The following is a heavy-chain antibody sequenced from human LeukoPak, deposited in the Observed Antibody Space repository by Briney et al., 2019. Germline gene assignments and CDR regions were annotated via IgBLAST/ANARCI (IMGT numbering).Heavy chain of an antibody. CDR2: ILSDGGSK. V-gene: IGHV3-30*04. CDR1: GFTFSTYA. D-gene: IGHD3-10*01. J-gene: IGHJ4*01. CDR3: ARAMSGDVFDY. Sequence: GGSLRLSCAASGFTFSTYAMHWVRQAPGKGLEWVAIILSDGGSKDYADSVKGRFTISRDNSRNTMYLQMNSLRNEDTAVYFCARAMSGDVFDYWGHGTLVIVSS.